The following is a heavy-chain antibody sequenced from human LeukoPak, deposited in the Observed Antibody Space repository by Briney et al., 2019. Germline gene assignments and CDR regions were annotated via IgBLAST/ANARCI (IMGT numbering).Heavy chain of an antibody. CDR1: GYTFSGDY. CDR3: ARDSDWRGESGNFDY. CDR2: INPNSGGT. Sequence: SSVKVSCKASGYTFSGDYMHWVRQAPGQGLEWMGWINPNSGGTNYAQKFQGRVTMTRDTSISTAYMELSRLRSDDTAVYYCARDSDWRGESGNFDYWGQGTLVTVSS. J-gene: IGHJ4*02. D-gene: IGHD3-10*01. V-gene: IGHV1-2*02.